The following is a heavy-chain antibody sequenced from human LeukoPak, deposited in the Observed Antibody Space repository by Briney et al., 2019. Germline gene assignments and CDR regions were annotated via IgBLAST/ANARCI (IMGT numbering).Heavy chain of an antibody. D-gene: IGHD6-13*01. V-gene: IGHV4-4*07. CDR3: ARSISWYSYLDY. J-gene: IGHJ4*02. CDR2: IYTSGDT. Sequence: PSETLSLTCTVSGGSMTGYYWSWIRQPAGKGLDWIGRIYTSGDTNYNPSLKSRVTMSVDTSKNQFSLKLTSVTAADTAVYHCARSISWYSYLDYWGQGTLVTVSS. CDR1: GGSMTGYY.